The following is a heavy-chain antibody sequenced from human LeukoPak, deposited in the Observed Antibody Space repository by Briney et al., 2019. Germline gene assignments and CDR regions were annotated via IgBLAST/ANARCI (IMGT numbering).Heavy chain of an antibody. V-gene: IGHV3-23*01. D-gene: IGHD2-2*01. CDR3: AKDYVFRSATCPDFFDY. CDR2: ISGGGDTT. J-gene: IGHJ4*02. CDR1: GFTFTSYA. Sequence: GGSLRLSCAASGFTFTSYAMSWVRQAPGKGLEWVSAISGGGDTTYYADSVKGRFTISRDNSKNTLDLQMSSLGAEDSALYYCAKDYVFRSATCPDFFDYWGQGTLVTVSS.